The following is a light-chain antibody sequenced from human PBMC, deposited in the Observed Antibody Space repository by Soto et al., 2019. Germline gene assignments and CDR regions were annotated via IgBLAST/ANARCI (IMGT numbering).Light chain of an antibody. J-gene: IGLJ1*01. CDR1: SSDVGSYNL. CDR3: CPYAGTSPSV. Sequence: QSVLTQPASVSGSPGQSITISCTGTSSDVGSYNLVSWYQQHPGKAPKLMIYEVSKRPSGVSNRFSGSKSGNTASLTISGLQAEDESDYYSCPYAGTSPSVCGTGTMVPVL. V-gene: IGLV2-23*02. CDR2: EVS.